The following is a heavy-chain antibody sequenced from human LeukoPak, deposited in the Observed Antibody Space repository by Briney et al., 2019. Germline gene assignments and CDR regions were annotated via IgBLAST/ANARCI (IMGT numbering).Heavy chain of an antibody. CDR2: ISGSGGST. J-gene: IGHJ4*02. CDR1: GFTFSTYA. Sequence: PGGSLRLSCEASGFTFSTYAMRWVRQAPGKGLEWASAISGSGGSTYYADSVKGRFTISRDNSKNTLYLQMNSLRAEDTAVYYCAKALYGPIDYWGQGTLVTVSS. CDR3: AKALYGPIDY. V-gene: IGHV3-23*01. D-gene: IGHD4-17*01.